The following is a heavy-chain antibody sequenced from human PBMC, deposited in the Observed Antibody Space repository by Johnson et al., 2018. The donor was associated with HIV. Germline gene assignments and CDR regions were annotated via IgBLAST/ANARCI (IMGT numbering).Heavy chain of an antibody. CDR3: TTDVAWSYAFDI. V-gene: IGHV3-7*05. CDR1: GFTFSSYW. Sequence: VQVVESGGGLVQPGGSLRLSCAASGFTFSSYWMSWVRQAPGKGLEWVANIKQDGSEKYYVDSVKGRFTISRDNAKNSLYLQMNSLKTEDTAVYYCTTDVAWSYAFDIWGQGTMVTVSS. D-gene: IGHD2-8*01. J-gene: IGHJ3*02. CDR2: IKQDGSEK.